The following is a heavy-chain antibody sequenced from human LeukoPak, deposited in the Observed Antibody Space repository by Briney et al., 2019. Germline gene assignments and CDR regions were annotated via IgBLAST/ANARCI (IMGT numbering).Heavy chain of an antibody. D-gene: IGHD2/OR15-2a*01. V-gene: IGHV1-46*01. CDR1: GYTFTSYY. Sequence: GASVKVSCEASGYTFTSYYMHWVRQAPGQGLEWMGIVNPSGGSTSYAQKFQGRVTMTRDTSTSTVYMELSSLRSEDTAVYYCARAFLDRGYGMDVWGQGTTVTVSS. CDR2: VNPSGGST. CDR3: ARAFLDRGYGMDV. J-gene: IGHJ6*02.